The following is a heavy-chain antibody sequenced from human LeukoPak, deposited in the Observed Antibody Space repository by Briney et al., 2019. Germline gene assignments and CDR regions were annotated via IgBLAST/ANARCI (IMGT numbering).Heavy chain of an antibody. Sequence: PGGSLRLSCAASGFTVNNEYMYWVRQAPGRGLECVSLIYADGRTFYTDSVRGRFTISRDNSRNTVDLQINRLRAEDTAVYFCVRSVFSWGQGTRVTVSS. CDR2: IYADGRT. CDR1: GFTVNNEY. V-gene: IGHV3-66*01. CDR3: VRSVFS. J-gene: IGHJ5*02. D-gene: IGHD2-8*01.